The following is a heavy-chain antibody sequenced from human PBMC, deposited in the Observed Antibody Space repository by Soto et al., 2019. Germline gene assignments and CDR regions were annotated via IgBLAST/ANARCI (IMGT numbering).Heavy chain of an antibody. J-gene: IGHJ6*02. CDR3: ARVGGITIFGVVRYYYYGMDV. CDR1: GYSLATYW. CDR2: IYPGDSDT. Sequence: GESLKISCKSSGYSLATYWITWVRQMPGKGLEWMGIIYPGDSDTRYSPSFQGQVTISADKSISTAYLQWSSLKASDTAMYYCARVGGITIFGVVRYYYYGMDVWGQGTTVTVS. V-gene: IGHV5-51*01. D-gene: IGHD3-3*01.